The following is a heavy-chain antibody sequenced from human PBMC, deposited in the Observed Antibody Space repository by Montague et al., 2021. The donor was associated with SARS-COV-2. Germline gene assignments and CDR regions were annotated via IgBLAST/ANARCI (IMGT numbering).Heavy chain of an antibody. CDR3: ASSNFFAY. D-gene: IGHD6-6*01. V-gene: IGHV3-23*01. CDR2: IDPAGGAT. J-gene: IGHJ4*02. Sequence: SLRLSCAASGFTFSKFGMNWVRQAPGKGQEWVSTIDPAGGATYYADSVRGRFAISRDNSKNILSLQVDSLTADDTAVYYCASSNFFAYWGQGTLITVSS. CDR1: GFTFSKFG.